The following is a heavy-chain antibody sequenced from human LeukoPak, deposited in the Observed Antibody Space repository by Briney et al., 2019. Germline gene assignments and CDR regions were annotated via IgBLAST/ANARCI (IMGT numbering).Heavy chain of an antibody. Sequence: PSETLSLTRTVSGGSISSYYWSWIRQPAGKGLEWIGRIYTSGSTNYNPSLKSRVTMSVDTSKNQFSLKLSSATAADTAVYYCARDPPGCSSTSCYGIWGQGTLVTVSS. D-gene: IGHD2-2*01. V-gene: IGHV4-4*07. CDR3: ARDPPGCSSTSCYGI. J-gene: IGHJ4*02. CDR2: IYTSGST. CDR1: GGSISSYY.